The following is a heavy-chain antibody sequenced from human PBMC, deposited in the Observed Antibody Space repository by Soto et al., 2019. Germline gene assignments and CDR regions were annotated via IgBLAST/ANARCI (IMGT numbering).Heavy chain of an antibody. V-gene: IGHV3-74*01. J-gene: IGHJ4*02. Sequence: GGSLRLSCAASGFTFSSYWMHWVRQAPGKGLVCVSRINSDGSSTSYADSVKGRFTISRDNAKNTLYLQMNSLRAEDTAVYYCARDKVDTAMVTGSYFDYWGQGTLVTVSS. D-gene: IGHD5-18*01. CDR3: ARDKVDTAMVTGSYFDY. CDR1: GFTFSSYW. CDR2: INSDGSST.